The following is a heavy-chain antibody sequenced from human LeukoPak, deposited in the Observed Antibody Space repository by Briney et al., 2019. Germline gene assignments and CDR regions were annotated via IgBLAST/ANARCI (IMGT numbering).Heavy chain of an antibody. V-gene: IGHV3-7*05. CDR3: ASNLRARGRGDFDI. J-gene: IGHJ3*02. Sequence: GGSLRLSCAASGFTFSSYCMSWVRQAPGKGLEWVANINKDGSKKEYVDSVKGRCTFSRDNAKNTLYLEMNSLRAEDTAVDYCASNLRARGRGDFDIWGQGTMVTVSS. CDR2: INKDGSKK. D-gene: IGHD3-16*01. CDR1: GFTFSSYC.